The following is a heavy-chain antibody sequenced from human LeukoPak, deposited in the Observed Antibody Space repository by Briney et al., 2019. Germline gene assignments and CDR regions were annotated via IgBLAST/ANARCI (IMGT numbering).Heavy chain of an antibody. J-gene: IGHJ4*02. CDR2: IKQDGSGK. CDR3: ARSPAAGTPTFDY. V-gene: IGHV3-7*01. Sequence: GGSLRLSCAASGFTFSSYWMSWVRQAPGKGLEWVANIKQDGSGKYYVDSVKGRFTISRDNAKNSLYLQMNSLRAEDTAVCYCARSPAAGTPTFDYWGQGTLVTVSS. CDR1: GFTFSSYW. D-gene: IGHD6-13*01.